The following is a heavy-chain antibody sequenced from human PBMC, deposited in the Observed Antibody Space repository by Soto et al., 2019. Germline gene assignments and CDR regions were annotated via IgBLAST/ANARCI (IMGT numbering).Heavy chain of an antibody. CDR3: ATVMHNWNDIPAFDI. V-gene: IGHV1-24*01. CDR2: FDPEDGET. J-gene: IGHJ3*02. CDR1: GYTLTELS. Sequence: ASVKVSCKVSGYTLTELSMHWVRQAPGKGLEWMGGFDPEDGETIYAQKFQGRVTMTEDTSTDTAYMELSSLRSEDTAVYYCATVMHNWNDIPAFDIWGKGTRVTVSS. D-gene: IGHD1-20*01.